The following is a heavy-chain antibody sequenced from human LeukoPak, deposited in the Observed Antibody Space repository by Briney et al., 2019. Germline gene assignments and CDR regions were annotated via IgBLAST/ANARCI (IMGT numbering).Heavy chain of an antibody. V-gene: IGHV3-23*01. D-gene: IGHD6-19*01. CDR2: VSGSGGST. J-gene: IGHJ4*02. Sequence: PGGSLRLSCAASGFTFRSYAMSWVRQAPGRGLEWVSAVSGSGGSTYYADCVKGRFTISRDNSKNTLYLQMNSLRAEDTAVYYCAKDPGHSSAWYYFDYWGQGTLVTVSS. CDR3: AKDPGHSSAWYYFDY. CDR1: GFTFRSYA.